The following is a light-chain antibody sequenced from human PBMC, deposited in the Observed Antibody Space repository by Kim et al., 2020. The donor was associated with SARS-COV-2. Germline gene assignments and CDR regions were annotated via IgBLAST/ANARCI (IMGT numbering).Light chain of an antibody. CDR1: QSISNW. CDR3: QQYNSYSGT. J-gene: IGKJ1*01. Sequence: DTQMTQSPYTLSASIGDSVAITCRASQSISNWLAWYQHKPGKAPKLLIYKASTLESGVPSRFSGSGSRTEFTLTISSLQPEDFATYYCQQYNSYSGTFGQGTKVDIK. CDR2: KAS. V-gene: IGKV1-5*03.